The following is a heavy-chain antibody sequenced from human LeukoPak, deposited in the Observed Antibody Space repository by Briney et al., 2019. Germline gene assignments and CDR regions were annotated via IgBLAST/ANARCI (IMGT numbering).Heavy chain of an antibody. J-gene: IGHJ4*02. D-gene: IGHD1-1*01. CDR2: XXXILGIA. V-gene: IGHV1-69*04. Sequence: SVKVSCKASGGTFSSYAXXXXXQAPGQGXXXXXXXXXILGIANXAXKXXXRXXXTADKSTSTAYMELSSLRSEDTAVYYCARDDGTTTGTTPVYYFDYWGQGTLVTVSS. CDR1: GGTFSSYA. CDR3: ARDDGTTTGTTPVYYFDY.